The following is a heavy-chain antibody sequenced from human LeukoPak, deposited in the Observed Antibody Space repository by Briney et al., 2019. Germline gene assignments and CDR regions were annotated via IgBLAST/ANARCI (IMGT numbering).Heavy chain of an antibody. J-gene: IGHJ5*02. CDR3: ARRGERYSSSWYPNNWFDP. Sequence: SETLSLTCAVYGGSFSGYYWSWIGQPPGKGLEWIGEINHSGSTNYNPSLKSRVTISVDTSKNQFSLKLSSVTAADTAVYYCARRGERYSSSWYPNNWFDPWGQGTLVTVSS. D-gene: IGHD6-13*01. V-gene: IGHV4-34*01. CDR2: INHSGST. CDR1: GGSFSGYY.